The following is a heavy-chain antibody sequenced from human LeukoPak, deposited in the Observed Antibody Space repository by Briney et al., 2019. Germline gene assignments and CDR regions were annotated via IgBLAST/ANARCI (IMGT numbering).Heavy chain of an antibody. V-gene: IGHV4-4*07. CDR2: IYISGST. Sequence: SETLSLTCTVSGGSISSYYWSWIRQPAGKGLEWIGRIYISGSTNYNPSLKSRVTMSVDTSKNQFSLKLSSVTAADTAVYYCARHADHDYGDLGDHDAFDIWGQGTMVTVSS. D-gene: IGHD4-17*01. CDR1: GGSISSYY. CDR3: ARHADHDYGDLGDHDAFDI. J-gene: IGHJ3*02.